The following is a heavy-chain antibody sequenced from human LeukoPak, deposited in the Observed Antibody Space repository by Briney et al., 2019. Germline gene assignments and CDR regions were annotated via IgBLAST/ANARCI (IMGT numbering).Heavy chain of an antibody. CDR2: ISSSGSTI. CDR3: ARESSTYYYDSNHMYGMDV. CDR1: GFTLSDYY. Sequence: GVLRLSCAASGFTLSDYYMSWIRQAPGKGLEWVSYISSSGSTIYYADSVKGRFTISSDNAKNSLYLQMNSLRAEDTAVYYCARESSTYYYDSNHMYGMDVWGQGTTVTVSS. D-gene: IGHD3-22*01. V-gene: IGHV3-11*01. J-gene: IGHJ6*02.